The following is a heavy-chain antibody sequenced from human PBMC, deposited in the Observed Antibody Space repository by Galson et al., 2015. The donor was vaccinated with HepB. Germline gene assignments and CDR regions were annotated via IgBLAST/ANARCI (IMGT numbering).Heavy chain of an antibody. CDR2: ISYDGSNK. J-gene: IGHJ4*02. V-gene: IGHV3-30*18. Sequence: SLRLSCAASGFTFSSYGMHWVRQAPGKGLEWVAVISYDGSNKYYADSVKGRFTISRDNSKNTLYLQMNSLRAEDTAVYYCAKGRGFLEWLLFDYWGQGTLVTVSS. CDR3: AKGRGFLEWLLFDY. D-gene: IGHD3-3*01. CDR1: GFTFSSYG.